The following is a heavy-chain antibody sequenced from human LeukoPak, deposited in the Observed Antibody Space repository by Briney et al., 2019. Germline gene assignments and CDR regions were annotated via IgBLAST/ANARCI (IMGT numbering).Heavy chain of an antibody. CDR1: GGSFSGYY. Sequence: PSETLSLTCAVYGGSFSGYYWSWIRQPPGKGLEWIGEINHSGSTNYNPSLKSRVTISVDTSMNQFSLKLSSVTAADTAVYYCARGGRATVVPFDYWGQGTLVTVSS. CDR3: ARGGRATVVPFDY. D-gene: IGHD4-23*01. CDR2: INHSGST. J-gene: IGHJ4*02. V-gene: IGHV4-34*01.